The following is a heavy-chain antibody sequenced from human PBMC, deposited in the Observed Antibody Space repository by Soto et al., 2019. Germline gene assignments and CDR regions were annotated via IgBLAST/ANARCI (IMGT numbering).Heavy chain of an antibody. CDR3: AKGGSRGRYYYYYGMDV. D-gene: IGHD6-13*01. Sequence: GGSLRLSCAASGLTFSSYGMHWVRQAPGKGLEWVAVISYDGSNKYYADSVKGRFTISRDNSKNTLYLQMNSLRAEDTAVYYCAKGGSRGRYYYYYGMDVWGQGTTVTVSS. J-gene: IGHJ6*02. V-gene: IGHV3-30*18. CDR2: ISYDGSNK. CDR1: GLTFSSYG.